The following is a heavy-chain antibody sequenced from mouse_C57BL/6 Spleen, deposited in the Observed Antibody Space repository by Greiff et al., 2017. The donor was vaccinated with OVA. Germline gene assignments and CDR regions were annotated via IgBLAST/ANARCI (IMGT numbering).Heavy chain of an antibody. CDR1: GYTFTSYW. J-gene: IGHJ4*01. V-gene: IGHV1-7*01. D-gene: IGHD4-1*01. Sequence: QVQLQQSGAELAKPGASVKLSCKASGYTFTSYWMHWVKQRPGQGLEWIGYINPSSGYTKYNQKFKDKATLTADKSSRTAYMQLSSLTYEDSAVYYCARHQPGGYAMDYWGQGTSVTVSS. CDR3: ARHQPGGYAMDY. CDR2: INPSSGYT.